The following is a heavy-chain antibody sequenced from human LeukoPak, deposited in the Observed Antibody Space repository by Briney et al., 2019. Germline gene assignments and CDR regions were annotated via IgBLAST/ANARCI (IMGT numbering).Heavy chain of an antibody. Sequence: PGGSLRLSCAASGFTFSSYGMHWVRQAPGKGLEWVAFIRYDGSNKYYADSVKGRFTISRDNSKNTLYLQMNSLRAEHTAVYYCAKDSPLIQLEGYFDSWGQRTPVTVSS. CDR3: AKDSPLIQLEGYFDS. V-gene: IGHV3-30*02. J-gene: IGHJ4*02. D-gene: IGHD5-18*01. CDR2: IRYDGSNK. CDR1: GFTFSSYG.